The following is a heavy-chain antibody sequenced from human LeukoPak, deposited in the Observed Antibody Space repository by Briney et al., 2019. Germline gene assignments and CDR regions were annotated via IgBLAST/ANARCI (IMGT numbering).Heavy chain of an antibody. J-gene: IGHJ3*02. CDR3: ASRVYLPGDDAFDI. Sequence: NPGGSLRLSCAASGFTVSSNYMSWVRQAPGKGLEWVSSISSSSSYIYYADSVKGRFTISRDNAKNSLYLQMNSLRAEDTAVYYCASRVYLPGDDAFDIWGQGTMVTVSS. D-gene: IGHD6-13*01. CDR2: ISSSSSYI. CDR1: GFTVSSNY. V-gene: IGHV3-21*01.